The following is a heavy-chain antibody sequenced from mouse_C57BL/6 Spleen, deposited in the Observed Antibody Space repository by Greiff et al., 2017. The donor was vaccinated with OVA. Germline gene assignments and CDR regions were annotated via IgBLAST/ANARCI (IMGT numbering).Heavy chain of an antibody. J-gene: IGHJ4*01. Sequence: VKLQESGAELARPGASVKLSCKASGYTFTSYGISWVKQRTGQGLEWIGEIYPRSGNTYYNEKFKGKATLTADKSSSTAYMELRSLTSEDSAVYFCARDNDGDYAMDYWGQGTSVTVSS. D-gene: IGHD2-12*01. CDR2: IYPRSGNT. CDR1: GYTFTSYG. CDR3: ARDNDGDYAMDY. V-gene: IGHV1-81*01.